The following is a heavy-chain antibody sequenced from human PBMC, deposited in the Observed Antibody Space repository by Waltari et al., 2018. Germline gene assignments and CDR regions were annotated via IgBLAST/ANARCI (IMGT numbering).Heavy chain of an antibody. Sequence: QVQLQQWGAGLLKPSETLSLTCAVYGGSFSGYYWSWIRQPPGKGLEWIGEINHSGSTNYNPSVKSRVTISVDTPKNQCSLKLSSVTAADTAVDYCARRKQPFDYWGQGTLVTVSS. CDR1: GGSFSGYY. CDR2: INHSGST. D-gene: IGHD6-13*01. J-gene: IGHJ4*02. CDR3: ARRKQPFDY. V-gene: IGHV4-34*01.